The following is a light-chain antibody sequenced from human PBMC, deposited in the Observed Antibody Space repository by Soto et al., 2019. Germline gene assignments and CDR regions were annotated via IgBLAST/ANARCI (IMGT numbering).Light chain of an antibody. CDR1: SSNIGSNT. J-gene: IGLJ2*01. CDR2: SND. V-gene: IGLV1-44*01. Sequence: QSVLTQPPSASGTPGQRVTFSCSGSSSNIGSNTVNWYQQVPGTAPKLLIYSNDRRPSGVPDRFSGSKSGTSASLAISGLQSEDEADYYCATWDDDLYTPIIGGGTKLTVL. CDR3: ATWDDDLYTPI.